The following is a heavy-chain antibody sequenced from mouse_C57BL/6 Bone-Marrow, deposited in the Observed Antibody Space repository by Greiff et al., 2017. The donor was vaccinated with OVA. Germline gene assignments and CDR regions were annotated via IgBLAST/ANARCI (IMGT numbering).Heavy chain of an antibody. CDR1: GYTFTSYW. Sequence: DVKLQESGTVLARPGASVKMSCKTSGYTFTSYWMHWVKQRPGQGLEWIGAIYPGNSDTSYNQKFKGKAKLTAVTSASTAYMELSSLTNEDSAVYYCTRYHYSNYWYFDVWGTGTTVTVSS. CDR3: TRYHYSNYWYFDV. J-gene: IGHJ1*03. D-gene: IGHD2-5*01. V-gene: IGHV1-5*01. CDR2: IYPGNSDT.